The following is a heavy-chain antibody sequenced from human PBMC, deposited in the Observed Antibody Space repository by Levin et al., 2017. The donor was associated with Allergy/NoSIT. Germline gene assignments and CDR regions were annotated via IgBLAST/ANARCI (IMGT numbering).Heavy chain of an antibody. CDR1: GGSISSYY. CDR2: IYYSGST. D-gene: IGHD1-26*01. CDR3: ARGELARRDRGVFDY. J-gene: IGHJ4*02. Sequence: SQTLSLTCTVSGGSISSYYWSWIRQPPGKGLEWIGYIYYSGSTNYNPSLKSRVTISVDTSKNQFSLKLSSVTAADTAVYYCARGELARRDRGVFDYWGQGTLVTVSS. V-gene: IGHV4-59*01.